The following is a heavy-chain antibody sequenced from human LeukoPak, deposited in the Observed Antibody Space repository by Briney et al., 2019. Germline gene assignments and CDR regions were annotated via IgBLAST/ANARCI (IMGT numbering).Heavy chain of an antibody. CDR3: ARSSYSSSYIFDY. D-gene: IGHD6-13*01. Sequence: RGESLKISCKGSGYSFTSYWIGWVRQMPGKGREWMGIIYPGDSDTRYSPSFQGQVTISADKSISTAYLQWSSLKASDTAVYYCARSSYSSSYIFDYWGQGTLVTVSS. J-gene: IGHJ4*02. CDR1: GYSFTSYW. CDR2: IYPGDSDT. V-gene: IGHV5-51*01.